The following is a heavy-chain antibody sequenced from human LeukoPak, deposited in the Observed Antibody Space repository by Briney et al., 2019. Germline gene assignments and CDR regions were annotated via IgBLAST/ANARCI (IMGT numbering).Heavy chain of an antibody. V-gene: IGHV4-39*01. CDR2: IYYSGST. J-gene: IGHJ4*02. CDR3: ARHKTGGTYPLDY. D-gene: IGHD1-26*01. Sequence: SETLSLTCTVSGGSISSSSYYWGWIRQPPGKGLEWIGSIYYSGSTTYNPSLKSRVTISVDVSKNQFSLKLSSVTAADTAVYYCARHKTGGTYPLDYWGQGTLVTVSS. CDR1: GGSISSSSYY.